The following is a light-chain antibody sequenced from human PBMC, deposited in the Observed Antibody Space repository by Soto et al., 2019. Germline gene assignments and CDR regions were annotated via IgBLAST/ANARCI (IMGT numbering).Light chain of an antibody. CDR2: SNN. J-gene: IGLJ3*02. Sequence: QSVLTQPPSASGTPGQRVTISCSGSSSNIGSNTVHWYHQLPGTAPKLLMYSNNQRPSGVPDRFSGSKSGTSASLAISGLQSEDEADYYCAAWDESLNGWVFGGGTQLTVL. CDR3: AAWDESLNGWV. V-gene: IGLV1-44*01. CDR1: SSNIGSNT.